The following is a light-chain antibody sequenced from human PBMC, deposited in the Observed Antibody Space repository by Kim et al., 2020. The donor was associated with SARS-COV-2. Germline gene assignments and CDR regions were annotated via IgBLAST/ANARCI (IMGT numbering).Light chain of an antibody. CDR1: QSVLYSFNNKSY. Sequence: DIVMTQSPDSLAVSLGERATINCKSSQSVLYSFNNKSYLAWYQQKPGQPPKLLIYWASTRESGVPDRFSGSGSGTDFTLTISSLQAEDVAVYYCQQYYSTPLTFGGGTKVEIK. CDR3: QQYYSTPLT. J-gene: IGKJ4*01. V-gene: IGKV4-1*01. CDR2: WAS.